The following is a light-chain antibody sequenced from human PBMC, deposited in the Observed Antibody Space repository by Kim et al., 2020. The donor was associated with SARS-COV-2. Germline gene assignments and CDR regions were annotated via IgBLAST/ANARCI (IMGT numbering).Light chain of an antibody. Sequence: ASVGDRVIITCRASQDISNYLAWYQQKPGKVPKLLIYAASALQSGVPSRFSGSGSGTDFTLTISSLQPEDVATYYWQKYYSAPITFGQGTRLEIK. V-gene: IGKV1-27*01. CDR2: AAS. J-gene: IGKJ5*01. CDR3: QKYYSAPIT. CDR1: QDISNY.